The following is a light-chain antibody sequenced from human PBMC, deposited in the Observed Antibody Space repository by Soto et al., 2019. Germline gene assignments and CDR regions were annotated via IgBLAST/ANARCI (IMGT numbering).Light chain of an antibody. V-gene: IGKV3-20*01. CDR3: QQYGGSLT. CDR2: DAS. Sequence: EIVLTQSPDTLSLSPGERATLSCRASHSVSSNSLAWYQQQRGQAPRLLIYDASSRATAIPDRFSGSGSGTDFTLTISRLEPEDFAVYFCQQYGGSLTFGGGTKMQI. CDR1: HSVSSNS. J-gene: IGKJ4*01.